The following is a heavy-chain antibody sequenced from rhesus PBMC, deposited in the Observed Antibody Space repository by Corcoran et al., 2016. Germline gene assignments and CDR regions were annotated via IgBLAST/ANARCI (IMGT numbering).Heavy chain of an antibody. D-gene: IGHD4-23*01. CDR3: AKDPVNTVTPLDY. CDR1: GLTFSSYG. CDR2: INSGGGST. Sequence: EVQLVETGGGLVQPGGSLKLSCAASGLTFSSYGMSWVREARGKGLEWVSAINSGGGSTYNADSVKGRFTISTDNSKNPLSMQMHSLRAEDTAVYYCAKDPVNTVTPLDYWGQGVLVTVSS. J-gene: IGHJ4*01. V-gene: IGHV3S5*01.